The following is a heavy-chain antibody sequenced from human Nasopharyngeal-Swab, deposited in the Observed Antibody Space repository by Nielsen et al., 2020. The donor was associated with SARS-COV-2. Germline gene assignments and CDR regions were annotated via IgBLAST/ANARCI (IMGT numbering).Heavy chain of an antibody. CDR2: IYYSGNT. Sequence: WIRPPPGKGLEWIGYIYYSGNTNYNPSLKSRLTISVDTSKNQFSLRLISVTAADTAVYYCAREDASPTAFFDSWGQGMLVTVSS. V-gene: IGHV4-59*01. CDR3: AREDASPTAFFDS. J-gene: IGHJ4*02. D-gene: IGHD6-6*01.